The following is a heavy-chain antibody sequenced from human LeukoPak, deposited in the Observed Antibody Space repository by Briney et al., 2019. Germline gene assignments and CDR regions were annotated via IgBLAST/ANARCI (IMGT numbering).Heavy chain of an antibody. D-gene: IGHD3-22*01. CDR2: ISAYNGNT. CDR3: ARGRHYYDSSDYYYEGDAFDI. CDR1: GYTFTSYY. J-gene: IGHJ3*02. Sequence: ASVKVSRKASGYTFTSYYMYWVRQAPGQGLEWMGWISAYNGNTNYAQKLQGRVTMTTDTSTSTAYMELSSLRSEDTAVYYCARGRHYYDSSDYYYEGDAFDIWGQGTMVTVSS. V-gene: IGHV1-18*04.